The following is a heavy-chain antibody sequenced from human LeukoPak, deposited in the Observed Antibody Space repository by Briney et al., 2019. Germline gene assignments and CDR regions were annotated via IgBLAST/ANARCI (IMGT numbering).Heavy chain of an antibody. J-gene: IGHJ6*03. Sequence: SETLSLTCTVSGGSISSYYWSWIRQPAGKGLEWIGRIYTSGSTNYNPSLKSRVTMSVDTSKNQFSLKLSSVTAADTAVYYCAREAIFGVVIAYYYMDVWGKGTTVTVSS. D-gene: IGHD3-3*01. CDR2: IYTSGST. CDR3: AREAIFGVVIAYYYMDV. V-gene: IGHV4-4*07. CDR1: GGSISSYY.